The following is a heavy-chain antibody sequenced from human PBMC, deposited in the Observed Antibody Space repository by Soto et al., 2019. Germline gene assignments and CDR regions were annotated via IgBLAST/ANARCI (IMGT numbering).Heavy chain of an antibody. J-gene: IGHJ6*02. D-gene: IGHD3-3*01. CDR2: ISSSGSTI. Sequence: PGGSLRLSCAASGFTFSSYEMNWVRQAPGKXLEWVSYISSSGSTIYYADSVKGRFTISRDNAKNSLYLQMNSLRAEDTAVYYCARRSITIFGVVHYYYYYGMDVWGQGTTVTVSS. CDR3: ARRSITIFGVVHYYYYYGMDV. CDR1: GFTFSSYE. V-gene: IGHV3-48*03.